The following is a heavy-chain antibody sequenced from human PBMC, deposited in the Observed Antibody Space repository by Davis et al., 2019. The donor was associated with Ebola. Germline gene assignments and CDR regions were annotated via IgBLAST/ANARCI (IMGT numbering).Heavy chain of an antibody. CDR3: AKDADSGSYYVEYYFDY. Sequence: PGGSLRLSCAASGFTFSSYGMHWVRQAPGKGLEWVAVIWYDGSNKYYADSVKGRFTISRDNSKNTLYLQMNSLRAEDTAVYYCAKDADSGSYYVEYYFDYWGQGTLVTVSS. J-gene: IGHJ4*02. CDR1: GFTFSSYG. V-gene: IGHV3-30*02. CDR2: IWYDGSNK. D-gene: IGHD1-26*01.